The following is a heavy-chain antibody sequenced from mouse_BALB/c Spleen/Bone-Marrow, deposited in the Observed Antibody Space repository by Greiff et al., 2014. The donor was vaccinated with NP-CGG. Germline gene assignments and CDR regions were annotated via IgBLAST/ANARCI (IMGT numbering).Heavy chain of an antibody. Sequence: VQLKQSGAELVKPGASVKLSCTASGFNIKDTYMHWVKQRPEQGLGWIGRIDPANGNTKYDPKFQGKATITADTSSNTAYLQLSSLTSEDTAVYYCAGFGITKEEGYYYAMDYWGQGTSVTVSS. CDR2: IDPANGNT. D-gene: IGHD2-4*01. J-gene: IGHJ4*01. CDR3: AGFGITKEEGYYYAMDY. V-gene: IGHV14-3*02. CDR1: GFNIKDTY.